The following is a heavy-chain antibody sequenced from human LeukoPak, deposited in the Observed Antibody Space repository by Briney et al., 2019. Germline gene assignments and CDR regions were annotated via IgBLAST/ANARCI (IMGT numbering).Heavy chain of an antibody. J-gene: IGHJ4*02. Sequence: PSETLSLTCTFSGGSISSSSYYWGWIRQPPGKGLEWIGSIYYSGSTYYNPSLKSRVTISVDTSKNQFSLKLSSVTAADTAVYYCARLKYQGAGLFDYWGQGTLVTVSS. CDR1: GGSISSSSYY. CDR2: IYYSGST. D-gene: IGHD6-19*01. V-gene: IGHV4-39*01. CDR3: ARLKYQGAGLFDY.